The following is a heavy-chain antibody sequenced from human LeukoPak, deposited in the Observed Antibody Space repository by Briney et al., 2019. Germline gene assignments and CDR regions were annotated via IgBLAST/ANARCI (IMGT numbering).Heavy chain of an antibody. CDR2: INTNTGNP. CDR3: ARDRSSPLVPVYNWFDP. V-gene: IGHV7-4-1*02. Sequence: GASVKVSCKASGYTFTSYAMNWVRQAPGQGLEWMGWINTNTGNPTYAQGFTGRFVFSLDTSVSTAYLQISSLKAEDTAVYYCARDRSSPLVPVYNWFDPWGQGTLVTVSS. J-gene: IGHJ5*02. CDR1: GYTFTSYA. D-gene: IGHD6-13*01.